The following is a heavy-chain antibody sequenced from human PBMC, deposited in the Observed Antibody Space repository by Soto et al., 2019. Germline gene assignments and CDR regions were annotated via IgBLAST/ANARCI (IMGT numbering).Heavy chain of an antibody. CDR1: GGTFSTYS. CDR3: TIGSWSGEVFDI. D-gene: IGHD2-21*01. V-gene: IGHV1-69*02. CDR2: IIPLLGVR. Sequence: QVQLVQSGAEVKKPGSSVKVSCKDSGGTFSTYSMFWVRQAPGQGLEWMGRIIPLLGVRNYAQRFQDRVTMTADKSTATVHMELSSLRSEDTALYYCTIGSWSGEVFDIWGQGTMVTVSS. J-gene: IGHJ3*02.